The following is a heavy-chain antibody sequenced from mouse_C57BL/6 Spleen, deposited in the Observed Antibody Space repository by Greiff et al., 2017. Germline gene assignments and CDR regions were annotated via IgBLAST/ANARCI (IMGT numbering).Heavy chain of an antibody. Sequence: EVMLVESGGGLVQPGGSLKLSCAASGFTFSDYYMYWVRQTPEKRLEWVAYISNGGGSTYYPDTVKGRFTISRDNAKNTLYLQMSRLKSEDTAMYYCARGGSYYYGSSPDYWGQGTTLTVSS. CDR1: GFTFSDYY. CDR2: ISNGGGST. V-gene: IGHV5-12*01. CDR3: ARGGSYYYGSSPDY. D-gene: IGHD1-1*01. J-gene: IGHJ2*01.